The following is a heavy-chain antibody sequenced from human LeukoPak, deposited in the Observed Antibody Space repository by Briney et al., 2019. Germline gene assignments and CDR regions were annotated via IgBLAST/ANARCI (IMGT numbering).Heavy chain of an antibody. Sequence: ASVKVSCKASGYTFTGYYIHWVRQAPGQGLEWMGWINPNSGGTNYTQKFQGRVTMTRDTSITTAYMELNSLRSDDTAVYYCARDRAESQWLVRYWFDPWGQGTLVTVSS. CDR1: GYTFTGYY. V-gene: IGHV1-2*02. CDR3: ARDRAESQWLVRYWFDP. J-gene: IGHJ5*02. D-gene: IGHD6-19*01. CDR2: INPNSGGT.